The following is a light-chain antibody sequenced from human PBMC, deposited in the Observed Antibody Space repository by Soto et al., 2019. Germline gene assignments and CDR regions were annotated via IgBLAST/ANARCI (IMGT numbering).Light chain of an antibody. Sequence: DIQMTQSPSSLSASVGDRVTITCRASQSITTYLNWYRQKPGKAPKLLIYAASSLQSGVPSRFSGSGSETEFTLSISSLQPEDFATYYCLQLYNFSWTFGQGTKVDIK. J-gene: IGKJ1*01. CDR3: LQLYNFSWT. CDR2: AAS. CDR1: QSITTY. V-gene: IGKV1-39*01.